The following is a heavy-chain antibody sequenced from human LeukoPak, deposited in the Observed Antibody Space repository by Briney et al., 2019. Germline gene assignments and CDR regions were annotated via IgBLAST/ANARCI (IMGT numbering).Heavy chain of an antibody. CDR1: GGSISPYY. CDR3: ARDSPSYAFDI. J-gene: IGHJ3*02. CDR2: FFYSGST. V-gene: IGHV4-59*01. Sequence: SETLSLTCTVSGGSISPYYWSWIRQPPGKGLEWIGYFFYSGSTNYNPSLKSRVTISVDTSKNQFSLKLSSVTAADTAVYYCARDSPSYAFDIWGQGTMATVSS.